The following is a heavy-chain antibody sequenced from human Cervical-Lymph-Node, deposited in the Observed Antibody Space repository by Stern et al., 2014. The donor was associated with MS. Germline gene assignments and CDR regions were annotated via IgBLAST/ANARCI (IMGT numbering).Heavy chain of an antibody. CDR2: ISYDGRNK. D-gene: IGHD5-24*01. CDR1: GFTFSSYG. Sequence: VQLVESGGGVVQPGRSLRLSCAASGFTFSSYGMHWVRQAQGKGLEWVAVISYDGRNKYYAEPVKGRFTISRNNYKTTLDVNMNSLRAEYTAVYYCAKYLEMATHYYYYGMDVWGQGTTVTVSS. J-gene: IGHJ6*02. CDR3: AKYLEMATHYYYYGMDV. V-gene: IGHV3-30*18.